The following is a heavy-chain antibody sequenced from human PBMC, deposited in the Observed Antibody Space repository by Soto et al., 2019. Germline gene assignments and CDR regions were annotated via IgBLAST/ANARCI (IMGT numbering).Heavy chain of an antibody. V-gene: IGHV4-59*08. CDR2: IYYSGST. CDR1: GGSISSYY. D-gene: IGHD3-3*01. J-gene: IGHJ4*02. Sequence: SEILSLTCTVSGGSISSYYWSWIRQPPGKGLEWIGYIYYSGSTNYNPSLKSRVTISVDTSKNQFSLKLSSVTAADTAVYYCARHSHYDFWSGYSPSFFDYWGQGTLVTVSS. CDR3: ARHSHYDFWSGYSPSFFDY.